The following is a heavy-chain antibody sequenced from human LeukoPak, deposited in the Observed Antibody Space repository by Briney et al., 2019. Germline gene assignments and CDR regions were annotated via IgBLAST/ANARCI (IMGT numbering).Heavy chain of an antibody. CDR3: ARVGNWGSPYRRYYFDY. CDR2: TYYRSKWYN. D-gene: IGHD7-27*01. V-gene: IGHV6-1*01. Sequence: SQTLSLTCAISGDSVSSNSAAWNWIRQSPSSGLEWLGRTYYRSKWYNDYAVSVKSRITINPDTSKNQFSLQQNSVTPEDTAVYYCARVGNWGSPYRRYYFDYWGQGTLVTVSS. CDR1: GDSVSSNSAA. J-gene: IGHJ4*02.